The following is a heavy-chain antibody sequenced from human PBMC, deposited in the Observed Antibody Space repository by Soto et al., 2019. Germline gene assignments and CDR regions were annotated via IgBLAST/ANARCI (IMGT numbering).Heavy chain of an antibody. CDR1: GYSFTSYW. Sequence: HGESLKISCNGSGYSFTSYWIGWVRQMPGKGLEWMGIIYPGDSDTRYSPSFQGQVTISADKSISTAYLQWSSLKASGTAMYYCARSILAQDFDYWGQGTLVTVSS. J-gene: IGHJ4*02. CDR3: ARSILAQDFDY. V-gene: IGHV5-51*01. CDR2: IYPGDSDT.